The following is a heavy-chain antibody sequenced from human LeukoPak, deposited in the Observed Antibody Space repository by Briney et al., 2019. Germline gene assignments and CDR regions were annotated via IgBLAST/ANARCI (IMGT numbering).Heavy chain of an antibody. Sequence: PSETLSLTCTVSGDSISSYYWSWIRQPPGKGLEWIGYIYYSGSTNYNPSLKSRVAISVDTSKNQFPLKLTSVTAADTAVYYCARMLSGIYSQTDYWGKGTLVTVSS. J-gene: IGHJ4*02. CDR2: IYYSGST. CDR3: ARMLSGIYSQTDY. CDR1: GDSISSYY. D-gene: IGHD1-26*01. V-gene: IGHV4-59*08.